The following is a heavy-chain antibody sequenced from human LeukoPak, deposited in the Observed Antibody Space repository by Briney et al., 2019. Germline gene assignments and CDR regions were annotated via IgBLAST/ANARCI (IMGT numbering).Heavy chain of an antibody. J-gene: IGHJ3*02. CDR2: INPNSGGT. D-gene: IGHD5-18*01. Sequence: ASVKVSCKASGYTFTGYYMHWVRQAPGQGLERMGWINPNSGGTNYAQKFQGRVTITADESTSTAYMELSSLRSEDTAVYYCARRRPAMGNAFDIWGQGTMVTVSS. CDR1: GYTFTGYY. CDR3: ARRRPAMGNAFDI. V-gene: IGHV1-2*02.